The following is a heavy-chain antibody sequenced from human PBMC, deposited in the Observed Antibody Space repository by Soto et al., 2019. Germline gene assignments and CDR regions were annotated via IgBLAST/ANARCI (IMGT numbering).Heavy chain of an antibody. CDR1: GFSLSTSGMR. D-gene: IGHD3-16*01. Sequence: ASGPTLVNPPQTLTLTCTFSGFSLSTSGMRVSWIRQPPGKALEWLARIDWDDDKLYSTSLKTRLTISKDTSKNQVVLTMTNMDPVDTATYYCARSRITPFDYWGQGTLVTVSS. V-gene: IGHV2-70*04. CDR3: ARSRITPFDY. CDR2: IDWDDDK. J-gene: IGHJ4*02.